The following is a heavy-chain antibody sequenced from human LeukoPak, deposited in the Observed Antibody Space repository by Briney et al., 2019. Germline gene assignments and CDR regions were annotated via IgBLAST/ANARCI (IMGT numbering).Heavy chain of an antibody. CDR3: ARGIESYGDYGY. CDR2: MYNSGST. D-gene: IGHD4-17*01. V-gene: IGHV4-59*07. J-gene: IGHJ4*02. Sequence: SDTLSLTCTVSGGSISGSYWSWIRQPPGKGLEWIAYMYNSGSTNYNPSLKSRVTISIDTSKNQFSLKLSSLTAADTAIYYCARGIESYGDYGYWGQGILVTVSS. CDR1: GGSISGSY.